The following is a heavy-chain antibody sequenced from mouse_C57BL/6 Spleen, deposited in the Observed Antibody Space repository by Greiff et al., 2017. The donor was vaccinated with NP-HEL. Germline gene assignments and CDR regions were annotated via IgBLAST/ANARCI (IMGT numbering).Heavy chain of an antibody. D-gene: IGHD2-3*01. CDR2: IYPGDGDT. CDR3: ARWLLLFAY. CDR1: GYAFSSSW. V-gene: IGHV1-82*01. Sequence: VQLQQSGPELVKPGASVKISCKASGYAFSSSWMNWVKQRPGKGLEWIGRIYPGDGDTNYNGKFKGKATLTADKSSSTAYMQLSSLTSEDSAVYCCARWLLLFAYWGQGTLVTVSA. J-gene: IGHJ3*01.